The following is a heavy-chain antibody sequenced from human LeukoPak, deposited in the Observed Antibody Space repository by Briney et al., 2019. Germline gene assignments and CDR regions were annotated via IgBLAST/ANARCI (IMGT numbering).Heavy chain of an antibody. V-gene: IGHV4-39*07. CDR3: ARPAHYGSGSYYNDPNWFDP. CDR2: GDYSGGT. CDR1: GDSFSSVTDY. D-gene: IGHD3-10*01. J-gene: IGHJ5*02. Sequence: SETLSLTCTVSGDSFSSVTDYWAWIRQPPGKGLEWIASGDYSGGTYYNPSLESRVAISADMSKNQFSLKLSSVTAADTAVYYCARPAHYGSGSYYNDPNWFDPWGQGTLVTVSS.